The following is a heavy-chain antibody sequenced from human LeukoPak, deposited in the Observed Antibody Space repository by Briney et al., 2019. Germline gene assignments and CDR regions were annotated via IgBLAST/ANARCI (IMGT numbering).Heavy chain of an antibody. CDR3: ARSGGSSGWYYFDY. J-gene: IGHJ4*02. D-gene: IGHD6-19*01. CDR1: GGSISNSRYY. CDR2: IYYSGST. Sequence: PSETLSLTCSVSGGSISNSRYYWGWIRQPPGKGLEWIGSIYYSGSTYYNPSLKSRVTISVDTSKNQLSLKLSSVTAADTAVYYCARSGGSSGWYYFDYWGQGTLVTVSS. V-gene: IGHV4-39*01.